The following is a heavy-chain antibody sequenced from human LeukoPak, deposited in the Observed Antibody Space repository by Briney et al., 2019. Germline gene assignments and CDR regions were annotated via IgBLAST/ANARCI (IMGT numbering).Heavy chain of an antibody. V-gene: IGHV3-30*04. CDR3: AKGVDYYDSSGPVYYYYYGMDV. CDR2: ISFDGRNI. Sequence: GGSLRLSCAASGFTFINFAMHWVRQAPGKGLEWVAVISFDGRNIFYADSVKGRFTISRDNSKNTLYLQMNSLRAEDTAVYYCAKGVDYYDSSGPVYYYYYGMDVWGQGTTVTVSS. J-gene: IGHJ6*02. CDR1: GFTFINFA. D-gene: IGHD3-22*01.